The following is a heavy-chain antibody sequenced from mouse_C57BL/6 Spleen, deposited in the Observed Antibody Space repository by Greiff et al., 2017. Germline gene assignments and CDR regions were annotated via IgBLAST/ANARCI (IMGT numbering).Heavy chain of an antibody. V-gene: IGHV1-47*01. J-gene: IGHJ4*01. CDR2: FHTDNDDT. CDR1: GYTFTTYP. Sequence: VQLQQSGAELVKPGASVKMSCKASGYTFTTYPIEWMKKNHGKSLEWIGNFHTDNDDTKYNEKFKGKAKLNVEKSSITVYLVLSRLTSAYSAFYYCARWGLTNDAMDYWGQGTSVTVSS. CDR3: ARWGLTNDAMDY.